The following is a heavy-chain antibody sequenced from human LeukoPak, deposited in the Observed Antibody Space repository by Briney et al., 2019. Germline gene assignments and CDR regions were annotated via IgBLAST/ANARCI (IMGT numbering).Heavy chain of an antibody. Sequence: KPSETLSLTCTVSGGSISSYYWSWIRQPPGKGLEWIGYIYYSGSTNYNPSLKSRVTISVDTSKNQFSLKLSSVTAADTAVYYCARHLPQYSGYDRSQGMDVWGQGTTVTVSS. CDR1: GGSISSYY. D-gene: IGHD5-12*01. J-gene: IGHJ6*02. V-gene: IGHV4-59*08. CDR3: ARHLPQYSGYDRSQGMDV. CDR2: IYYSGST.